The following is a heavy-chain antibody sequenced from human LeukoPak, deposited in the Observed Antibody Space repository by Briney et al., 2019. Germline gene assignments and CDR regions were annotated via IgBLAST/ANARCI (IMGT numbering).Heavy chain of an antibody. CDR3: AKLPRYGSGSS. V-gene: IGHV3-30*02. D-gene: IGHD3-10*01. CDR2: IWSDGSNK. CDR1: GFSFSSYG. Sequence: PGGSLRLSCAASGFSFSSYGMHWVRQAPGKGLEWVAVIWSDGSNKYYAESVKGRFTVSRDNSKNTLYLQMNSLRAEDTAVYYCAKLPRYGSGSSWGQGTLVTVPS. J-gene: IGHJ5*02.